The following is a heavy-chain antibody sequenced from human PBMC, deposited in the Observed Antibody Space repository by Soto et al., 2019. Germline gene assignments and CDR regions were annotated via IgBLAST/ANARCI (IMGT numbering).Heavy chain of an antibody. Sequence: QVQLVQSGAEVKTPGSSVKVSCKASGGTLSDYAISWVRQAPGQGLEWMGGIMPTVDSANYAQNFQGRLNISADESTSTAHLEVSSLRSDDTAVYYCAVAAVREIMAQEASGMAVWGEGTTVIVSS. CDR3: AVAAVREIMAQEASGMAV. V-gene: IGHV1-69*01. CDR1: GGTLSDYA. J-gene: IGHJ6*04. CDR2: IMPTVDSA. D-gene: IGHD5-12*01.